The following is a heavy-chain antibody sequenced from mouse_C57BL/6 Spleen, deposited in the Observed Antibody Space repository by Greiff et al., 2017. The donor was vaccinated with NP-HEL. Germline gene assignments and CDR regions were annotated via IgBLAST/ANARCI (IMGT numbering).Heavy chain of an antibody. J-gene: IGHJ2*01. CDR2: IYPGDGDT. CDR3: AYSKRGVYYFDY. CDR1: GYAFSSYW. D-gene: IGHD2-5*01. Sequence: QVQLKQSGAELVKPGASVKISCKASGYAFSSYWMNWVKQRPGKGLEWIGQIYPGDGDTNYNGKFKGKATLTADKSSSTAYMQLSSLTSEDSAVYFCAYSKRGVYYFDYWGQGTTLTVSS. V-gene: IGHV1-80*01.